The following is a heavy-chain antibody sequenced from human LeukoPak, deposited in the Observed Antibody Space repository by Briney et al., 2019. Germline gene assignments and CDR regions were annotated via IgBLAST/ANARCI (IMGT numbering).Heavy chain of an antibody. D-gene: IGHD3-3*01. CDR3: ARERVYDFWSGYRYFDY. J-gene: IGHJ4*02. V-gene: IGHV3-7*01. CDR1: GFTFSSYW. CDR2: IKQDGSEK. Sequence: PGGSLRLSCAASGFTFSSYWMSWVRQAPGKGLEWVANIKQDGSEKYYVDSVKGRFTISRDNAKNSLYLQMNSLRAEDTAVYYCARERVYDFWSGYRYFDYWGQGTLVTVSS.